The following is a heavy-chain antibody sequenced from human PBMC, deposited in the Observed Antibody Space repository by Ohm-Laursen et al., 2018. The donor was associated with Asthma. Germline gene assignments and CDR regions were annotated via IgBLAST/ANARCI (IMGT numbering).Heavy chain of an antibody. D-gene: IGHD4-17*01. J-gene: IGHJ4*02. CDR1: GFTFSSYW. Sequence: SLRLSCAASGFTFSSYWMSWVRQAPGKGLEWVANIKQDGSEKYYVDSVKGRFTISRDNAKNSLYLQMNSLRAEDTAVYYCARGKTTVTTRLFDYWGQGTLVTVSS. CDR3: ARGKTTVTTRLFDY. CDR2: IKQDGSEK. V-gene: IGHV3-7*01.